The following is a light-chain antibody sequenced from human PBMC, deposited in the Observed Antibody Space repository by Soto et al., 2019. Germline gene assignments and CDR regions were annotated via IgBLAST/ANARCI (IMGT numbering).Light chain of an antibody. J-gene: IGKJ1*01. CDR1: QSISNY. V-gene: IGKV1-39*01. Sequence: DIQMTQSPSSLFASVRGRVTITCRASQSISNYLNWYQQKPGRAPKILIYAASSLQSGVPSRFSGGGSGTDFALTITSLQPEDFATYYCQQSYSSPWKFGQGTKVDIK. CDR3: QQSYSSPWK. CDR2: AAS.